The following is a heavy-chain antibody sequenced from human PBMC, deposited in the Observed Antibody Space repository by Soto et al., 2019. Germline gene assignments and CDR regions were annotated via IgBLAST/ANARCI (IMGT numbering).Heavy chain of an antibody. CDR3: ASENSSGWQNNWFDP. CDR2: IIPIFGTA. V-gene: IGHV1-69*13. D-gene: IGHD6-19*01. Sequence: SVKVSCKASGGTFSSYAISWVRQAPGQGLEWMGGIIPIFGTANYAQKFQGRVTITADESTSTAYMELSSLRSEDTAVYYCASENSSGWQNNWFDPWGQGTLVTVSS. J-gene: IGHJ5*02. CDR1: GGTFSSYA.